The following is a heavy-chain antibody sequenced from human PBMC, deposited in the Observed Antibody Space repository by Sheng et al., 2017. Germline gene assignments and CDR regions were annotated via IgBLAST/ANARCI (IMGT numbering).Heavy chain of an antibody. CDR1: GFTFSSYG. J-gene: IGHJ5*02. Sequence: QVQLVESGGGVVQPGRSLRLSCAASGFTFSSYGMHWVRQAPGKGLEWVAVIWYDGSNKYYADSVKGRFTISRDNSKNTLYLQMNSLRAEDTAVYYCARGWGGRRANWFDPWGQGTLVTVS. V-gene: IGHV3-33*01. D-gene: IGHD1-26*01. CDR3: ARGWGGRRANWFDP. CDR2: IWYDGSNK.